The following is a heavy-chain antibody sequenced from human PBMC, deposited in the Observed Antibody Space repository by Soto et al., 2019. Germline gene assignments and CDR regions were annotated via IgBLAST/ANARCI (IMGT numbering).Heavy chain of an antibody. V-gene: IGHV3-23*01. J-gene: IGHJ4*02. CDR1: GFTFSSYA. D-gene: IGHD3-22*01. CDR3: AKVGSSGPRKQFDY. CDR2: ISGSGGST. Sequence: EVQLLESGGGLVQPGGSLRLSCAASGFTFSSYAMSWVRQAPGKGLEWVSSISGSGGSTYYANSVKGRFTIYRDNSKNTLDLQMNSLRAEDTAVYYCAKVGSSGPRKQFDYWGQGTLVTVSS.